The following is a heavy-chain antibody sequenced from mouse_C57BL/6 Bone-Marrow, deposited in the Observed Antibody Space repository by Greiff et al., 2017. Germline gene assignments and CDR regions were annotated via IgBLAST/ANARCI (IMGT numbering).Heavy chain of an antibody. J-gene: IGHJ3*01. CDR1: GYTFTSYG. V-gene: IGHV1-81*01. CDR2: IYPRSGNT. CDR3: AREYDYGSSY. D-gene: IGHD2-4*01. Sequence: VKLMESGAELARPGASVKLSCKASGYTFTSYGISWVKQRTGQGLEWIGEIYPRSGNTYYNEKFKGKATLTADKSSSTAYMELRSLTSEDSAVYFCAREYDYGSSYWGQGTLVTVSA.